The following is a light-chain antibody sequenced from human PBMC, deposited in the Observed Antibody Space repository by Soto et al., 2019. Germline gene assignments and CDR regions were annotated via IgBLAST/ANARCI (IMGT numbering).Light chain of an antibody. Sequence: DIVMTQSALSLPVPPGAPASISCRSNPSLLHNNGYNYLDWYMQTPGQSPQLRIYLGSNRASGVPDRLSGSGSGTDFTLKISRVEAADVGVYYCMQALQSLTFGQGTRLEIK. V-gene: IGKV2-28*01. CDR3: MQALQSLT. CDR2: LGS. CDR1: PSLLHNNGYNY. J-gene: IGKJ5*01.